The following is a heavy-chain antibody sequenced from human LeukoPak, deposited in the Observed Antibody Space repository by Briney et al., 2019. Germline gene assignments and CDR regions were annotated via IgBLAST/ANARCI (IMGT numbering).Heavy chain of an antibody. CDR1: GFTFSSYA. J-gene: IGHJ4*02. V-gene: IGHV3-74*01. CDR2: INSDGSST. D-gene: IGHD1-7*01. CDR3: ARRSRTGTNFGFDY. Sequence: GGSLRLSCAASGFTFSSYAMSWVRQAPGKGLVWVSRINSDGSSTSYADSVKGRFTISRDNAKNTLYLQMNSLRAEDTAVYYCARRSRTGTNFGFDYWGQGTLVTVSS.